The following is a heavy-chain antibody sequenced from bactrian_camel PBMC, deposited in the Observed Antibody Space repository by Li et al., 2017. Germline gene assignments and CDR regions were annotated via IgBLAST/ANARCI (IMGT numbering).Heavy chain of an antibody. D-gene: IGHD6*01. CDR2: IDTDGST. Sequence: HVQLVESGGGSVLAGGSLKLSCAASGPYSSNCLAWFRLAPGKEPEGVAIIDTDGSTFYADSVKGRFTISQDVAENTVFLQMNSLKLEDTAMYYCAAARCWYPHLSSVEYPYWGQGTQVTVS. V-gene: IGHV3S1*01. CDR1: GPYSSNC. J-gene: IGHJ4*01. CDR3: AAARCWYPHLSSVEYPY.